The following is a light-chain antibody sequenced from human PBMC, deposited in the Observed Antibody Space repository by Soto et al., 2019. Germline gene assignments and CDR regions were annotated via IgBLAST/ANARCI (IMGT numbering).Light chain of an antibody. CDR2: GVS. Sequence: DIQLTQSPSTLSASVGDSVTITCRASQTINNWLAWYQQKPGKAPKLLVFGVSTLQTGVPSRFSGSGSGTEFTLTIISLQPDDFATYYCQQYRSVPSWAFGQGTKVEV. CDR1: QTINNW. V-gene: IGKV1-5*03. CDR3: QQYRSVPSWA. J-gene: IGKJ1*01.